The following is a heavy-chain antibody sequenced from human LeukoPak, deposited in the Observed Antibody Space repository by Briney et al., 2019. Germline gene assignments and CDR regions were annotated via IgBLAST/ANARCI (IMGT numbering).Heavy chain of an antibody. D-gene: IGHD6-13*01. Sequence: GGSLRLSCAASGFTVSSNYMSWVRQAPGKGLEWVSVIYSGGATYYADSAKGRFTISRDTSKDTLYLQMNSLRAEDTAVYYCVRGPGSSWYQADYWGQGTLVTVSS. CDR3: VRGPGSSWYQADY. V-gene: IGHV3-53*01. J-gene: IGHJ4*02. CDR1: GFTVSSNY. CDR2: IYSGGAT.